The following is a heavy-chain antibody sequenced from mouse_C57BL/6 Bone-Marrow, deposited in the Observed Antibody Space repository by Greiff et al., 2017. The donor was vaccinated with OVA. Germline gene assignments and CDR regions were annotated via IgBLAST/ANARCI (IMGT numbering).Heavy chain of an antibody. CDR1: GFNIKDDY. CDR2: IDPENGDT. D-gene: IGHD1-1*01. Sequence: EVQLQESGAELVRPGASVKLSCTASGFNIKDDYMHWVKQRPEQGLEWIGWIDPENGDTEYASKFQGKATITADTSSNTAYLQLSSLTSEDTAVYYCTDGTIDYWGQGTTLTVSS. V-gene: IGHV14-4*01. CDR3: TDGTIDY. J-gene: IGHJ2*01.